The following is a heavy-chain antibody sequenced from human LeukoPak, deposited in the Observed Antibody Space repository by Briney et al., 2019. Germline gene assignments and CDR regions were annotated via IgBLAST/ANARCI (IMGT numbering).Heavy chain of an antibody. V-gene: IGHV4-59*12. J-gene: IGHJ4*02. CDR3: ARFLRGRFDY. CDR1: GGSMSSYH. D-gene: IGHD3-3*01. Sequence: SETLSLTCAVSGGSMSSYHWNWIRQPPGKGLEWIAYIYYSGSTNYNPSLESRVTISIDTSKNQFSLKLSSVTAADTAVYYCARFLRGRFDYWGQGTLVTVSS. CDR2: IYYSGST.